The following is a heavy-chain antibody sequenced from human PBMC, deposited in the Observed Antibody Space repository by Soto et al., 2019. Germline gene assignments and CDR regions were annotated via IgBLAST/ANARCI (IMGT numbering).Heavy chain of an antibody. J-gene: IGHJ4*02. CDR2: ISGSSSII. D-gene: IGHD5-12*01. V-gene: IGHV3-48*02. CDR3: SRDPVATIVGYYFDY. Sequence: EVQLVESGGGLVQPGGSLRLSCAASGFTFSSYTMNWVRQAPGKGLEWVSFISGSSSIISYADSVRGRFTISRDNAENSLYLEMNSLRDEDTAVYYCSRDPVATIVGYYFDYWGQGTLVTVSS. CDR1: GFTFSSYT.